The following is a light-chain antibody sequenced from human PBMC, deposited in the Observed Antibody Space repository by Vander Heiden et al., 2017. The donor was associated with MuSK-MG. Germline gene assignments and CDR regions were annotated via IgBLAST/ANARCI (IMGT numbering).Light chain of an antibody. CDR1: QSVSSY. Sequence: EIVLTQSPATLSLSPGERATLSCRASQSVSSYLAWYQQKPGQAPRLLIYDASNRATGIPARFSGGGSGTDFTLTISSLEPEDFAVYYCQQRSNWPITFGSGTKVDIK. V-gene: IGKV3-11*01. J-gene: IGKJ3*01. CDR3: QQRSNWPIT. CDR2: DAS.